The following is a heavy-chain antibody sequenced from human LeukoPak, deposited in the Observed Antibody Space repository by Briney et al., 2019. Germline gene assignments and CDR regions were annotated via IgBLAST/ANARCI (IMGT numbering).Heavy chain of an antibody. CDR1: GGSFSGYY. J-gene: IGHJ4*02. CDR2: VNHSGST. V-gene: IGHV4-34*01. CDR3: AKNKGSAPLRPHDY. Sequence: SETLSLTCAVYGGSFSGYYWSWIRQPPGKGLEWIGEVNHSGSTNYNPSLKSRLTISVGTSNNQFSLKLSSVTAADTAVYYCAKNKGSAPLRPHDYWGKGTLITVSS. D-gene: IGHD6-25*01.